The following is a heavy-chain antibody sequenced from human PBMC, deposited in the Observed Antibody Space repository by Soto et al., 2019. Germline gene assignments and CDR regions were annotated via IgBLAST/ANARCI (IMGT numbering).Heavy chain of an antibody. J-gene: IGHJ4*02. V-gene: IGHV1-69*02. CDR2: IIPILGIA. CDR3: ASHLAVADSSN. Sequence: QVQLVQSGAEVKKPGSSVKVSCKASGGTFSSYTISWVRQAPGQGLEWMGRIIPILGIANYAQKFQGRVTITADKPTSTAYMELSSLRSEDTAVYYCASHLAVADSSNWGQGTLVTVSS. D-gene: IGHD6-19*01. CDR1: GGTFSSYT.